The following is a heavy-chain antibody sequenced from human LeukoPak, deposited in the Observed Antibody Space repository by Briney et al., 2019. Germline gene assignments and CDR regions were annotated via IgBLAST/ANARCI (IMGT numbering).Heavy chain of an antibody. D-gene: IGHD4/OR15-4a*01. CDR3: AKGRGANSVGLLDY. CDR1: GFSFSDYY. CDR2: ISSSGSAI. Sequence: GGSLRLSCAASGFSFSDYYMTWIRQAPGKGLEWVSHISSSGSAIYYADSVKGRFTMSGDNAKNSLSLQMNSLRVEDTAVYYCAKGRGANSVGLLDYWGQGTLVTVSS. J-gene: IGHJ4*02. V-gene: IGHV3-11*01.